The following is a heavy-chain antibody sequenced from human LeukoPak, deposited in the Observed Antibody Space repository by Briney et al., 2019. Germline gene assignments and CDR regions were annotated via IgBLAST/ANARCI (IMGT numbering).Heavy chain of an antibody. J-gene: IGHJ4*02. CDR3: ARDREYYYDSSGYYPDY. CDR2: ISVYNGNT. V-gene: IGHV1-18*01. Sequence: EASVKVSCKASGGTFSSYAISWVRQAPGQGLEWMGWISVYNGNTNYAQKLQGRVTMTTDTSTSTAYMELRSLRSDDTAVYYCARDREYYYDSSGYYPDYWGQGTLVTVSS. D-gene: IGHD3-22*01. CDR1: GGTFSSYA.